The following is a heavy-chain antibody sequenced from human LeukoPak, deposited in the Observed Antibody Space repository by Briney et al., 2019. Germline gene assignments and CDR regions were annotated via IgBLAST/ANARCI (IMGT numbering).Heavy chain of an antibody. J-gene: IGHJ4*02. D-gene: IGHD4-17*01. CDR2: IESSGATT. CDR3: ARDTYGAPDS. CDR1: GFTFSSYW. V-gene: IGHV3-23*01. Sequence: GGSLRLSCAASGFTFSSYWMNWVRQAPGKGLEWVSLIESSGATTYYADSVKGRFTISRDDSKNTLYLQMNSLRAEDTALYYCARDTYGAPDSWGQGTLVTVSS.